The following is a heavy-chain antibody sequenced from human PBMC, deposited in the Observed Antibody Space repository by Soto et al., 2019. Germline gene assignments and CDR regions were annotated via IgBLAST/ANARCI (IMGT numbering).Heavy chain of an antibody. D-gene: IGHD3-22*01. CDR1: SGSISSRTYY. J-gene: IGHJ4*02. CDR3: ARVDYDSTGYFAVAFDY. CDR2: IYYSGST. Sequence: QVQLQESGPGLVKPSETLSLTCTVSSGSISSRTYYWGWIRQPPGKGLEWIGSIYYSGSTYYNPPLKSRVSMSVDTSKNQFSLKLSSVTAADTAVYYCARVDYDSTGYFAVAFDYWGQGTLVTVSS. V-gene: IGHV4-39*01.